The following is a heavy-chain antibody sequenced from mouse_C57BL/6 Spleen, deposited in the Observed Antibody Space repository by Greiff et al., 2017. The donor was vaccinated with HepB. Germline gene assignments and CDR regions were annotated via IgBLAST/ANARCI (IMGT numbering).Heavy chain of an antibody. D-gene: IGHD1-1*01. CDR2: ISDGGSYT. J-gene: IGHJ3*01. V-gene: IGHV5-4*01. CDR3: AADCYGSSPFAY. CDR1: GFTFSSYA. Sequence: EVQGVESGGGLVKPGGSLKLSCAASGFTFSSYAMSWVRQTPEKRLEWVATISDGGSYTYYPDNVKGRFTISRDNAKNNSYLQMSHLKSEDTAMYYCAADCYGSSPFAYWGQGTLVTVSA.